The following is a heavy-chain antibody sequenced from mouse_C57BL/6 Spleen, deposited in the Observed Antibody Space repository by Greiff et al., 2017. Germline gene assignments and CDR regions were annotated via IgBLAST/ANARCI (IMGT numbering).Heavy chain of an antibody. CDR3: ARHGNWDRGFDY. CDR1: GFTFSDYY. J-gene: IGHJ2*01. Sequence: EVKVEESGGGLVQPGGSLKLSCAASGFTFSDYYMYWVRQTPEKRLEWVAYISNGGGSTYYPDTVKGRFTISRDNAKNTLYLQMSRLKSEDTAMYYCARHGNWDRGFDYWGQGTTLTVSS. D-gene: IGHD4-1*01. CDR2: ISNGGGST. V-gene: IGHV5-12*01.